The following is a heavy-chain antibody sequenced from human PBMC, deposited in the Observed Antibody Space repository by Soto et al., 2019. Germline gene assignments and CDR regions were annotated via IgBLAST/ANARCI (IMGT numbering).Heavy chain of an antibody. Sequence: GESLKISCKGSGYSFTSYWIGWVRQMPGKGLEWMGIIYPGDSDTRYSPSFQGQVTISADKSISTAYLQWSSLKASDTAMYYCARLSLLVQQLGEYYYHMDVWGKGTTVTVSS. CDR2: IYPGDSDT. V-gene: IGHV5-51*01. CDR3: ARLSLLVQQLGEYYYHMDV. CDR1: GYSFTSYW. J-gene: IGHJ6*03. D-gene: IGHD6-13*01.